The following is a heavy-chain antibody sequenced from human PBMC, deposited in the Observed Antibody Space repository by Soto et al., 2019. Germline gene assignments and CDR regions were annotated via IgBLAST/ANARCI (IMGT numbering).Heavy chain of an antibody. Sequence: QVQLVQSGAEVKKPGSSVKVSCKASGGTFSSYAISWVRQAPGQGLEWMGGIIPIFGTANYAQKFQGRVTITGDESTSTAYMELSSLRSEDTAVYYCASITIFGVVIPQYYFDYWGQGTLVTVSS. CDR1: GGTFSSYA. V-gene: IGHV1-69*01. J-gene: IGHJ4*02. CDR2: IIPIFGTA. CDR3: ASITIFGVVIPQYYFDY. D-gene: IGHD3-3*01.